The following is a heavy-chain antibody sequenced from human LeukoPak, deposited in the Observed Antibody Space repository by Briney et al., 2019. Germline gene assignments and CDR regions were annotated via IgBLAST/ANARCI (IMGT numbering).Heavy chain of an antibody. V-gene: IGHV3-53*01. J-gene: IGHJ4*02. CDR3: ARRAGGYSHPYDY. CDR1: GFTVSSNC. Sequence: GGSLRLSCAASGFTVSSNCMSWVRQAPGKGLEWVSLIYSDDTTLYADSVKGRFTISRDISKNTLYLQMSSLRAEDTAVYYCARRAGGYSHPYDYWGQGVLVTVSS. D-gene: IGHD4-23*01. CDR2: IYSDDTT.